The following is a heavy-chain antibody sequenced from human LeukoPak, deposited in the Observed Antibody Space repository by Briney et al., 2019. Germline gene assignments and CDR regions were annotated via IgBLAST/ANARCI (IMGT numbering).Heavy chain of an antibody. Sequence: ASVKVSCKASGYTFTGYYMHWVRQAPGQGLEWMGRINPNSGGTNYAQKFQGRVTMTRDTSIRTAYMELSRLRSDDTAVYYCARAYDSSGDYYDGFDPWGQGTLVTVSS. D-gene: IGHD3-22*01. CDR2: INPNSGGT. CDR1: GYTFTGYY. V-gene: IGHV1-2*06. J-gene: IGHJ5*02. CDR3: ARAYDSSGDYYDGFDP.